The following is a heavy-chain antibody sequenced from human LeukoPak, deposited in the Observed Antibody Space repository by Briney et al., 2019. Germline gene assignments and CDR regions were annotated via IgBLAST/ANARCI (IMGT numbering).Heavy chain of an antibody. J-gene: IGHJ4*02. Sequence: SETLSLTCTVSGGSISSSSYYWGWIRQPPGKGLEWIGSIYYSGSTYYNPSLKSRVTISVDTSKNQFSLKLSSVTAADTAVYYCARDQSGGGYDYWGQGTLVTVSS. D-gene: IGHD5-18*01. CDR1: GGSISSSSYY. CDR2: IYYSGST. CDR3: ARDQSGGGYDY. V-gene: IGHV4-39*02.